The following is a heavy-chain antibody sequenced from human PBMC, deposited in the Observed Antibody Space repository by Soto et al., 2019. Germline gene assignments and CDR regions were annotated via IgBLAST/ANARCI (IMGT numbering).Heavy chain of an antibody. V-gene: IGHV4-59*08. CDR1: GGSISSYY. Sequence: SETLSLTCTVSGGSISSYYWSWIRQPPGKGLEWIGYIYYSGSTNYNPSLKSRVTISVDTSKNQFSLKLSSVTAADTAVYYCARLRAYYRSRDPWGRRTVATAAS. CDR2: IYYSGST. CDR3: ARLRAYYRSRDP. J-gene: IGHJ5*02. D-gene: IGHD2-21*01.